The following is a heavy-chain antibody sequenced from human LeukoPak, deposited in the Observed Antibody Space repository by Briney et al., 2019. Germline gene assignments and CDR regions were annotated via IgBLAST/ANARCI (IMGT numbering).Heavy chain of an antibody. CDR2: ISGSGGST. J-gene: IGHJ3*02. D-gene: IGHD3-10*01. CDR3: AKNSGTTPIDAFDI. V-gene: IGHV3-23*01. CDR1: GGTFSNYA. Sequence: SCKASGGTFSNYAISWVRQAPGKGLEWVSAISGSGGSTYYADSVKGRFTISRDNSKNTLYLQMNSLRAEDTAVYYCAKNSGTTPIDAFDIWGQGTMVTVSS.